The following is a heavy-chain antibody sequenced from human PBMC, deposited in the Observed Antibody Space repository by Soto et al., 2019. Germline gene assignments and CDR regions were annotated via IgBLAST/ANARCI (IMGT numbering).Heavy chain of an antibody. D-gene: IGHD2-2*01. CDR3: AEGRTSSPGVY. Sequence: ETLSLTCAVYGGSFSDYYWSWIRQPPGKGLEWIGEINHSGSTNYNPSLKSRVTISVDTSKNQFSLKLSSVTAADTAVYYCAEGRTSSPGVYWGQGTLVTVSS. V-gene: IGHV4-34*01. J-gene: IGHJ4*02. CDR1: GGSFSDYY. CDR2: INHSGST.